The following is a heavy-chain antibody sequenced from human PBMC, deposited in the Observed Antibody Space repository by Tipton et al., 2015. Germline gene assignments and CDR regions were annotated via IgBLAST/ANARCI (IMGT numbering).Heavy chain of an antibody. Sequence: GSLRLSCSAAGFTLSRYAMNWVRQAPGKGLEYVSAITTNGYSTYYADSVRGRFTISRDNSKNTLYLQMSSLRAEDTATYYCAKDGMEDYFDSWGQGALVTVS. V-gene: IGHV3-64D*08. CDR2: ITTNGYST. CDR3: AKDGMEDYFDS. J-gene: IGHJ4*02. CDR1: GFTLSRYA. D-gene: IGHD1-26*01.